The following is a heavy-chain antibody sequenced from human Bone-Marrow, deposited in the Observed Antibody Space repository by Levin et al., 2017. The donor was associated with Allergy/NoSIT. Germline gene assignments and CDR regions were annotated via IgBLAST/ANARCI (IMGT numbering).Heavy chain of an antibody. V-gene: IGHV3-30-3*01. CDR2: ISYDGSRI. CDR3: ARGDPYYYDSSGFFPSFEY. D-gene: IGHD3-22*01. J-gene: IGHJ4*02. CDR1: GFTFTNFA. Sequence: GGSLRLSCAASGFTFTNFAMDWVRQAPGKGLEWVAKISYDGSRIYYTDSVKGRFTISRDNSKNTQFLQMDSLRFDDTAVYYCARGDPYYYDSSGFFPSFEYWGQGILVSVSS.